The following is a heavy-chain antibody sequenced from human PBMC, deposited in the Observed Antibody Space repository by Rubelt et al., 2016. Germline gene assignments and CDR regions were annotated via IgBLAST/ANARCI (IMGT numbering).Heavy chain of an antibody. CDR1: GGSISSYY. J-gene: IGHJ5*02. D-gene: IGHD2-21*01. V-gene: IGHV4-59*12. CDR3: ARNNWLLPNNWFDP. CDR2: IYYSGRT. Sequence: VQLQESGPGLVKPSETLSLTCTVSGGSISSYYWSWIRQPPGKGLEWIGYIYYSGRTNYNPSLKSRVTISVDTSKNQFSLKLSSVTAADTAVYYCARNNWLLPNNWFDPLGPGNPGHRLL.